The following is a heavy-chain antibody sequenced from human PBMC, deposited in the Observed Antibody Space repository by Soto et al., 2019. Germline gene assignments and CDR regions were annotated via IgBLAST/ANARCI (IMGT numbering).Heavy chain of an antibody. Sequence: PGGSLRLSCVASGFTFSNYAMHWVRQVPGKGLEWLAVLSYDGNTNFYADSVKGRFTISRDNSKNTLSLQMSSLRPEDTAVYYCATEIDLLTYFGMDVWGQGTTVTVSS. V-gene: IGHV3-30-3*01. CDR3: ATEIDLLTYFGMDV. J-gene: IGHJ6*02. CDR1: GFTFSNYA. D-gene: IGHD2-21*01. CDR2: LSYDGNTN.